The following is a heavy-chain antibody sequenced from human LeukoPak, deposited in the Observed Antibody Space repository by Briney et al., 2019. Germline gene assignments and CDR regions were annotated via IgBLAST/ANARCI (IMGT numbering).Heavy chain of an antibody. CDR2: IYPGDSDT. Sequence: GESLKISCKGSGYNFTSYWIGWVRQMPGKGLEWMGIIYPGDSDTRYSPSFQGQVTISADKSISTAYLQWSSLKASDTAMYYCARREYYDSSGYFQSAFDIWGQGTMVTVSS. J-gene: IGHJ3*02. CDR1: GYNFTSYW. V-gene: IGHV5-51*01. D-gene: IGHD3-22*01. CDR3: ARREYYDSSGYFQSAFDI.